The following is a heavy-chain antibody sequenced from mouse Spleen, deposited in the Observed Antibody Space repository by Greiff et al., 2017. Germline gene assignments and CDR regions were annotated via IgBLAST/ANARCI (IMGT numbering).Heavy chain of an antibody. J-gene: IGHJ1*03. CDR2: ISYSGST. V-gene: IGHV3-8*01. D-gene: IGHD3-1*01. CDR3: AKADTHSDIEV. CDR1: GYSITSDY. Sequence: EVMLVESGPGLAKPSQTLSLTCSVTGYSITSDYWNWIRKFPGNKLEYMGYISYSGSTYYNPSLYSRISITRDTSKTQYYLQLNSVTTEDTATYNSAKADTHSDIEVWGTGTPVTASP.